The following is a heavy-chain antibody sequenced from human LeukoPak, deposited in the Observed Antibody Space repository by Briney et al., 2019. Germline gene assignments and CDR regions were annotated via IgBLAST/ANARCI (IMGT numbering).Heavy chain of an antibody. Sequence: KPSETLSLTCTVSGGSISSSTYYWGWIRQPPGKGLEWIGTIYYSGSTYYNPSLKSRVTISVDTSKNQFSLELTSVTAADTAVYYCARHHGYRLIYFDYWGQGTLATVSS. J-gene: IGHJ4*02. D-gene: IGHD3-16*01. CDR3: ARHHGYRLIYFDY. V-gene: IGHV4-39*01. CDR2: IYYSGST. CDR1: GGSISSSTYY.